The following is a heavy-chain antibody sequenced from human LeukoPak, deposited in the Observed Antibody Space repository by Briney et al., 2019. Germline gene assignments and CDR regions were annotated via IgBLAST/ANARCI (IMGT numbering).Heavy chain of an antibody. Sequence: GASVKVSCKASGYTFTGYYMHWVRQAPGQGLEWMGWMNPNSGNTGYAQKFQGRVTMTRNTSISTAYMELSSLRSEDTAVYYCARGSGRHYYGSGSQGGWFDPWGQGTLVTVSS. J-gene: IGHJ5*02. CDR2: MNPNSGNT. V-gene: IGHV1-8*02. CDR3: ARGSGRHYYGSGSQGGWFDP. D-gene: IGHD3-10*01. CDR1: GYTFTGYY.